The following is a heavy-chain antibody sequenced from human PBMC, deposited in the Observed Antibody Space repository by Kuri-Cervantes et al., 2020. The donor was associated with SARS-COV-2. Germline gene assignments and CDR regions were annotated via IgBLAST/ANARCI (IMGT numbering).Heavy chain of an antibody. CDR3: ARHSRLVDFDY. Sequence: SQTLSLTCAVSGYSISGGYYWGWIRQPPGKGLEWIGSIYHSGSTYYNPSLKSRVTISVDTSKNQFSLKLSSVTAADTAVYYCARHSRLVDFDYWGQGTLVTVSS. J-gene: IGHJ4*02. V-gene: IGHV4-38-2*01. CDR1: GYSISGGYY. CDR2: IYHSGST. D-gene: IGHD6-19*01.